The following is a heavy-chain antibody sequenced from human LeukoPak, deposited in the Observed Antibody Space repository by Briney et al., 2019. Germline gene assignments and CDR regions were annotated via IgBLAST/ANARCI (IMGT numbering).Heavy chain of an antibody. V-gene: IGHV3-7*01. D-gene: IGHD5-12*01. CDR2: INQDGSEK. CDR3: VRDGGVSGYDLLDY. CDR1: GFTFSNYC. Sequence: GGSLRLSCAASGFTFSNYCMTWVRQAPGKGLEWVAHINQDGSEKHYMDSAKARFTISRDNAKNSLSLQMNSLRAEDTAVYYCVRDGGVSGYDLLDYWGQGTLVTVSS. J-gene: IGHJ4*02.